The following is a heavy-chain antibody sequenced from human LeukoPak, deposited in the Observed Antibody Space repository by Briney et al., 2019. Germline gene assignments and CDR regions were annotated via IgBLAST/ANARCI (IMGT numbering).Heavy chain of an antibody. CDR2: INQDGSEK. V-gene: IGHV3-7*01. CDR3: ARSSYSSSWPDY. J-gene: IGHJ4*02. Sequence: PGGSLRLSCAASGFTFSNAWMTWVRQAPGKGLEGVANINQDGSEKYYVDSVKGRFTISRDNAKNSLYLQMNSLRAEDTAVYYCARSSYSSSWPDYWGQGTLVTVSS. D-gene: IGHD6-13*01. CDR1: GFTFSNAW.